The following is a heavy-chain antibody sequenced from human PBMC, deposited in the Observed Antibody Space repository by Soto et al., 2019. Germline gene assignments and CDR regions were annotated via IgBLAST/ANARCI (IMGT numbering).Heavy chain of an antibody. CDR1: GFTFSSYS. Sequence: GGSLRLSCAASGFTFSSYSMNWVRQAPGKGLEWVSYISSSSSTIYYADSVKGRFTISRDNAKNSLYLQMNSLRAEDTAVYYCARVACSGGSCYRDWGQGTLVTVSS. CDR3: ARVACSGGSCYRD. V-gene: IGHV3-48*01. J-gene: IGHJ4*02. D-gene: IGHD2-15*01. CDR2: ISSSSSTI.